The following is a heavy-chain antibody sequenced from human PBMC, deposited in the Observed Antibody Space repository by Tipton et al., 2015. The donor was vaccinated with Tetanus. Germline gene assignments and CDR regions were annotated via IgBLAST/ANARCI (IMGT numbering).Heavy chain of an antibody. D-gene: IGHD2-21*01. CDR1: GYTFTGYY. J-gene: IGHJ6*02. Sequence: QLVQSGAEVKKPGASVKVSCKASGYTFTGYYIYWVRQAPGQGLEWMGWIDPNSGGTVYAQKFQGRVPMTRDTSISTAYMELRSLRSDDTAVYYCARDRGDYNYYGMDVWGPGTTVTVS. CDR2: IDPNSGGT. V-gene: IGHV1-2*02. CDR3: ARDRGDYNYYGMDV.